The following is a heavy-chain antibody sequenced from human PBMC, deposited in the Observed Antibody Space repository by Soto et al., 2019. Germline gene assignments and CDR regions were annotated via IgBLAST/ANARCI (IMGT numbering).Heavy chain of an antibody. CDR1: CGSISGSY. J-gene: IGHJ4*02. Sequence: PSETLSLTFIVSCGSISGSYWSWIRQSPGKGLEWLGYVYYTGSTNYSPCLRSRVSISVDTSKNVFSLSLSSVSAADTAVYFCATSLALSGENLVYWGPGTQLTVST. CDR3: ATSLALSGENLVY. V-gene: IGHV4-59*01. CDR2: VYYTGST. D-gene: IGHD2-21*01.